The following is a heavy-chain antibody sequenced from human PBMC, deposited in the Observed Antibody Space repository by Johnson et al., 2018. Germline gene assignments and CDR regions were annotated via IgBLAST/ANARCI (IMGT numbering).Heavy chain of an antibody. CDR3: ARESSATGYSGYENYYYYGMDV. V-gene: IGHV1-69*12. Sequence: QVQLVQSGAEVKKPGSSVKVSCKASGGTFSSYAISWVRQAPGQGLEWMGGIIPIFGTANYAQKFQGRVTITADESMSTGYMELSSRRSEGTAVYYCARESSATGYSGYENYYYYGMDVWGQGTRSPSP. J-gene: IGHJ6*02. D-gene: IGHD5-12*01. CDR1: GGTFSSYA. CDR2: IIPIFGTA.